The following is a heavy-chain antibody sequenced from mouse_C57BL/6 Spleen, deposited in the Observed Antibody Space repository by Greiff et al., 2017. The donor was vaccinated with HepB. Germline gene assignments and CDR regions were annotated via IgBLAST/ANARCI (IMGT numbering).Heavy chain of an antibody. CDR3: ASPTRLPLYWYFDV. J-gene: IGHJ1*03. Sequence: QVQLQQPGAELVKPGASVKMSCKASGYTFTSYWITWVKQRPGQGLEWIGDIYPGSGSTNYNEKFKSKATLTVDTSSSTAYMQLSSLTSEDSAVYYSASPTRLPLYWYFDVWGTGTTVTVSS. D-gene: IGHD2-4*01. CDR2: IYPGSGST. CDR1: GYTFTSYW. V-gene: IGHV1-55*01.